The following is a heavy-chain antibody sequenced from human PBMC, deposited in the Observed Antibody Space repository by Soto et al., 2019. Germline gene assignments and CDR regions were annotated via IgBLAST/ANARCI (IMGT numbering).Heavy chain of an antibody. CDR2: INGDGASL. D-gene: IGHD3-10*01. V-gene: IGHV3-74*03. CDR3: AREGSLCLDV. CDR1: GFIFSSFW. Sequence: EVRLEEAGGGFVQPGGSLRVSCSGSGFIFSSFWMHWVRQGPGKGLEWVSRINGDGASLAYADSVKGRFSICRDNVKNTLHLQMNSLGDDDTAVYFCAREGSLCLDVWGRGTTVTVSS. J-gene: IGHJ6*02.